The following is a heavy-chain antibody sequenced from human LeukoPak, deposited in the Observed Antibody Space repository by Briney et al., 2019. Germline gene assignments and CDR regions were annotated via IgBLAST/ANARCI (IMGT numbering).Heavy chain of an antibody. V-gene: IGHV1-8*02. D-gene: IGHD6-13*01. J-gene: IGHJ4*02. Sequence: ASVKVSCKASGYTFTSYDINWVRQATGQGLEWMGWMNPNSGNTGYAQKFQGRVTMTEDTSTDTAYMELSSLRSEGTAVYYCATGIAAAGTNFDYWGQGTLVTVSS. CDR3: ATGIAAAGTNFDY. CDR1: GYTFTSYD. CDR2: MNPNSGNT.